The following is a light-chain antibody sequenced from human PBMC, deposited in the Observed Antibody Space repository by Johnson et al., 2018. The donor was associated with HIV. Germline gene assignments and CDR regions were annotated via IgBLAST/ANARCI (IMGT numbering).Light chain of an antibody. CDR3: GTWDTSLSAHYV. V-gene: IGLV1-51*01. Sequence: QSVLTQPPSMSAAPGQKVTISCSGSSSNIGNNYVSWYQQLPGTAPKLLIYDNHKRPSRIPDRFSGSKSGTSATLGITGLQTGDEADYYCGTWDTSLSAHYVFGSGTKVIVL. CDR1: SSNIGNNY. J-gene: IGLJ1*01. CDR2: DNH.